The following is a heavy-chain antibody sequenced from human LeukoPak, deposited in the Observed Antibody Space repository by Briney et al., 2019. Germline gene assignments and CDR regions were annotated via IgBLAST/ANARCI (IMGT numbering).Heavy chain of an antibody. V-gene: IGHV2-5*02. CDR2: IYWDDDK. D-gene: IGHD6-13*01. CDR3: ARRLAGYSNSWLGGYFNY. CDR1: GFSLATSGVA. J-gene: IGHJ4*02. Sequence: SGPTLVEPTETLTLTCTFSGFSLATSGVAVGWIRQPPGKALEWLALIYWDDDKRYSPSLRNRLTITKDTSKKQVVLSMTYMEPVDTGTYYCARRLAGYSNSWLGGYFNYWGQGILVAVSS.